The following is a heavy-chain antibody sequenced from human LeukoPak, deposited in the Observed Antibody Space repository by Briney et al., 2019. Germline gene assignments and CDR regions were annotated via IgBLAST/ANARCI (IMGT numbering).Heavy chain of an antibody. CDR2: IYDSGNT. Sequence: SETLSLTCTVSGVSMSSSPYYWGWIRQPPGKGLEWIGTIYDSGNTNYNPSLRSRLTISVDTSRNQFSLKLSSVTAAGTAVYYCARVNYFESSYYYWWFDPWGQGTLVTVSS. J-gene: IGHJ5*02. CDR1: GVSMSSSPYY. V-gene: IGHV4-39*01. D-gene: IGHD3-22*01. CDR3: ARVNYFESSYYYWWFDP.